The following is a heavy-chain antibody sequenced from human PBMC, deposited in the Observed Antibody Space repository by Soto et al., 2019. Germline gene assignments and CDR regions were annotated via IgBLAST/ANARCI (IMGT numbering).Heavy chain of an antibody. Sequence: ASVKVSCKASGYTFTSYGISWVRQAPGQGLEWMGWISAYNGNTNYAQKLQGRVTMTTDTSTSTAYMELRSLRSDDTAVYYCARAAYGGGDCYFLSALDIWGKGTMVTVSS. CDR3: ARAAYGGGDCYFLSALDI. CDR2: ISAYNGNT. J-gene: IGHJ3*02. V-gene: IGHV1-18*01. D-gene: IGHD2-21*02. CDR1: GYTFTSYG.